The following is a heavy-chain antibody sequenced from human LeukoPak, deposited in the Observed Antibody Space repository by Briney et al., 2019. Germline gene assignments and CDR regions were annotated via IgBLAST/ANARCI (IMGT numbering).Heavy chain of an antibody. CDR3: AKFRSSWYGSPLFDY. D-gene: IGHD6-13*01. V-gene: IGHV3-23*01. CDR1: GFTFSSYA. J-gene: IGHJ4*02. Sequence: GGSLRLSCAASGFTFSSYAMSWVRQAPGKGLEWVSANSGSGGSTYYADSVKGRFTISRDNSKNTLYLQMNSLRAEDTAVYYCAKFRSSWYGSPLFDYWGQGTLVTVSS. CDR2: NSGSGGST.